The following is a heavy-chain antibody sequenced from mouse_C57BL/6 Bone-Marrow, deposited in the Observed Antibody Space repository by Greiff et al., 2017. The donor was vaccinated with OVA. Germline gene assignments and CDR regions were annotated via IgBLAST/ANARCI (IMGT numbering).Heavy chain of an antibody. Sequence: EVKLMESGGGLVKPGGSLKLSCAASGFTFSDYGMHWVRQAPEKGLEWVAYISSGSSTIYYAETVKGRFTISRDNATNTLFLQMTSLRSEDTAMYYCARRDYYYGWYFDVWGTGTTVTVSS. CDR2: ISSGSSTI. V-gene: IGHV5-17*01. J-gene: IGHJ1*03. CDR1: GFTFSDYG. CDR3: ARRDYYYGWYFDV. D-gene: IGHD1-1*01.